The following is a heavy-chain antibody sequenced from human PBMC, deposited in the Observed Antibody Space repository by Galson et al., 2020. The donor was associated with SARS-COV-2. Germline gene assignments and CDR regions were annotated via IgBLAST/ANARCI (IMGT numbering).Heavy chain of an antibody. CDR1: GGSISSSSYY. V-gene: IGHV4-39*01. Sequence: SETLSLTCTVSGGSISSSSYYWGWIRQPPGKGLERMGGIYYSGSTYYNPSLKRRVTISVDTSNNQFSLKLSSVTAADTAVYYCARSLAYCGGDCYSTFDYWGQGTLVTVSS. CDR2: IYYSGST. D-gene: IGHD2-21*02. J-gene: IGHJ4*02. CDR3: ARSLAYCGGDCYSTFDY.